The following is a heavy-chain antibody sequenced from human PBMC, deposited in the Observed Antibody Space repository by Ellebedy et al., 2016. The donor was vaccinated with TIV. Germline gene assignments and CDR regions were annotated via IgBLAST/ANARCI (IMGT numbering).Heavy chain of an antibody. D-gene: IGHD4-23*01. CDR1: GGSFSGYY. CDR3: ARGTPTVVTPVYFDY. Sequence: SETLSLXXAVYGGSFSGYYWSWIRQPPGKGLEWIGEINHSGSTNYNPSLKSRVTISVDTSKNQFSLKLSSVTAADTAVYYCARGTPTVVTPVYFDYWGQGTLVTVSS. J-gene: IGHJ4*02. V-gene: IGHV4-34*01. CDR2: INHSGST.